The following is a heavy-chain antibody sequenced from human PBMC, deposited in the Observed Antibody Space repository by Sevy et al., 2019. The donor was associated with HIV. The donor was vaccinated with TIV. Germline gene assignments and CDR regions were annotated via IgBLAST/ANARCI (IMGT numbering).Heavy chain of an antibody. CDR3: ARENTMVEEPGWFDP. V-gene: IGHV3-11*01. Sequence: GGSLRLSCAASGFTFSDYYMSWIRQAPGKGLEWVSYISRSGSTINYADSVKGRFTISRDNAKNSLYLQINSLRAEDSAWYYCARENTMVEEPGWFDPWGQGTLVTVSS. CDR2: ISRSGSTI. D-gene: IGHD3-10*01. J-gene: IGHJ5*02. CDR1: GFTFSDYY.